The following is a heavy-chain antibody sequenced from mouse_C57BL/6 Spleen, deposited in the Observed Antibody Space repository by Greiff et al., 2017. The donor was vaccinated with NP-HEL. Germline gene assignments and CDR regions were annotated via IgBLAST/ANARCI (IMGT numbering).Heavy chain of an antibody. Sequence: QVQLQQSGAELARPGASVKMSCKASGYTFTSYTMHWVKQRPGQGLEWIGYINPSSSYTKYNQKFKDKATLTAAKSSSQTHMQLSSLTSDDSAVYDCARDYGRRWDVDVWGTGTTVTVSS. J-gene: IGHJ1*03. D-gene: IGHD1-1*01. CDR2: INPSSSYT. CDR3: ARDYGRRWDVDV. CDR1: GYTFTSYT. V-gene: IGHV1-4*01.